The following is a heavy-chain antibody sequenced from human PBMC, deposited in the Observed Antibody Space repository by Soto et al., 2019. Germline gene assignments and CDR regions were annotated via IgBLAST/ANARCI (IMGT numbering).Heavy chain of an antibody. J-gene: IGHJ3*02. D-gene: IGHD5-18*01. CDR3: AKDHRSYGYFGAFDI. CDR2: ISYDGSNK. Sequence: QVQLMESGGGVVQPGRSLRLSCAASGFTFSSYGMHWVRQAPGKGLEWVAVISYDGSNKYYADSVKGRFTISRDNSKNTLYLQMNSLRAEDTAVYYCAKDHRSYGYFGAFDIWGQGTMVTVSS. V-gene: IGHV3-30*18. CDR1: GFTFSSYG.